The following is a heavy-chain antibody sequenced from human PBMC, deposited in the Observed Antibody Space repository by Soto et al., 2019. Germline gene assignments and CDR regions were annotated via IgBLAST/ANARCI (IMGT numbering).Heavy chain of an antibody. CDR3: ARVVLTIARGAFDA. CDR1: GGSISSSHW. D-gene: IGHD3-9*01. J-gene: IGHJ3*01. CDR2: ISHSGTS. V-gene: IGHV4-4*02. Sequence: QVQLQESGPGLVKPSGTLSLTCAVSGGSISSSHWWTWVRQSPRERLEYIGEISHSGTSNSNPSLKSRGTVSVDKSTNHFSLTLTPVTAADTAVYYCARVVLTIARGAFDAWGQGTLVIVSS.